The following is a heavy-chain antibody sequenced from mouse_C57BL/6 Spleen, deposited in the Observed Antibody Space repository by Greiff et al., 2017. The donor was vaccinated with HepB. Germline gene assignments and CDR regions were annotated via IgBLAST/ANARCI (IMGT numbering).Heavy chain of an antibody. CDR3: TRNYGSSSYYAMDY. D-gene: IGHD1-1*01. J-gene: IGHJ4*01. V-gene: IGHV1-15*01. CDR2: IDPETGGT. CDR1: GYTFTDYE. Sequence: QVQLQQSGAELVRPGASVTLSCKASGYTFTDYEMHWVKQTPVHSLEWIGAIDPETGGTAYNQKFKGKAILTADKSSSTAYMELRSLTSEDSAVYYCTRNYGSSSYYAMDYWGQGTSVTVSS.